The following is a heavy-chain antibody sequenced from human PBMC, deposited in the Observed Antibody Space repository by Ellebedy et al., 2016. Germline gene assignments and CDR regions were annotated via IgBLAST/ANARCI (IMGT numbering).Heavy chain of an antibody. CDR1: GFTFSNYG. D-gene: IGHD6-19*01. V-gene: IGHV3-33*08. J-gene: IGHJ6*02. Sequence: GESLKISCAASGFTFSNYGMHWVRQAPGKGLEWVAVIWYDGSNKYYADSVKGRFTISRDNSKNTLYLQMNSLRAEETAVYYSARSPNYPLGYSSAWSRDYYYAMDVWGQGTTVTVSS. CDR3: ARSPNYPLGYSSAWSRDYYYAMDV. CDR2: IWYDGSNK.